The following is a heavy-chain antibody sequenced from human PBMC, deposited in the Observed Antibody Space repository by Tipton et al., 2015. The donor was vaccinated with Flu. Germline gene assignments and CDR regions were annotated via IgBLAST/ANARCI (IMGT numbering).Heavy chain of an antibody. D-gene: IGHD4-23*01. J-gene: IGHJ4*02. V-gene: IGHV4-38-2*01. CDR3: ARIGGHFYTEGVC. CDR2: MWHTGTA. CDR1: DYSITSGYY. Sequence: PGLVKPSETLSLSCDVSDYSITSGYYWGWIRQPPGKGLEWIGSMWHTGTAYYNLSLKSRVIISIETSKNRFSLRLSFVTAADTAVYYCARIGGHFYTEGVCWGQGALVTVSS.